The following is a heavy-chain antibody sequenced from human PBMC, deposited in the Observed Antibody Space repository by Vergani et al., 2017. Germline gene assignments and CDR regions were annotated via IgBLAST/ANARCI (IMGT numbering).Heavy chain of an antibody. CDR2: IWYDGSNK. CDR1: GFTFSSYG. V-gene: IGHV3-33*01. CDR3: ARELLTRAVAGCFDY. Sequence: QVQLVESGGGVVQPGRSLRLSCAASGFTFSSYGMHWVRQAPGKGLEWVAVIWYDGSNKYYADSVKGRFTISRDNSKNTLYLQMNSLRAEDTAVYYCARELLTRAVAGCFDYWGQGTLVTVSS. D-gene: IGHD6-19*01. J-gene: IGHJ4*02.